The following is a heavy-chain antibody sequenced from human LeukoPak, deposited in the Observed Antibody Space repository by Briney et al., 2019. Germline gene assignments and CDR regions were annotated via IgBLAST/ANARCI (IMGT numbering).Heavy chain of an antibody. V-gene: IGHV4-34*01. Sequence: SETLSLTCAVYGGPFSGYYWSWIRQPPGKGLEWIGEINHSGSTNYNPSLKSRVTISVDTSKNQFSLKLSSVTAVDTAVYYCARVRDTYYYDSSGQQFDYWGQGTLVTVSS. CDR3: ARVRDTYYYDSSGQQFDY. CDR2: INHSGST. CDR1: GGPFSGYY. D-gene: IGHD3-22*01. J-gene: IGHJ4*02.